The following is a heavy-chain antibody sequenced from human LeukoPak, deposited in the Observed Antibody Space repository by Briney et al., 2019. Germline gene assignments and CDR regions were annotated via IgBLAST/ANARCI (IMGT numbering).Heavy chain of an antibody. CDR1: GFTFSSYG. V-gene: IGHV3-30*03. J-gene: IGHJ4*02. CDR2: ISYDGSNK. Sequence: GGSLRLSCAAPGFTFSSYGMHWVRQAPGKGLEWVAVISYDGSNKYYADSVKGRFTISRDNSKNTLYLQMNSLRAEDTAVYYCAISESDYWGQGILVTVSS. CDR3: AISESDY. D-gene: IGHD2/OR15-2a*01.